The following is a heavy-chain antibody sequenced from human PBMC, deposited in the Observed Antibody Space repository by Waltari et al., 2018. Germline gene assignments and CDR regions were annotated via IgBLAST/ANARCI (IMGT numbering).Heavy chain of an antibody. J-gene: IGHJ3*01. V-gene: IGHV4-39*01. D-gene: IGHD5-12*01. CDR2: ISDNGAT. Sequence: QLQLQESGPGLVKPSETLALTCSVSGGSITTNRHYWGWIRQPPGQGLAWIGTISDNGATYSSPSLRGRLTLSRDTTMNQLSLKLGSVTAADTAVYYCATYIGASVGTAAFDVWGQGTMVTVSS. CDR1: GGSITTNRHY. CDR3: ATYIGASVGTAAFDV.